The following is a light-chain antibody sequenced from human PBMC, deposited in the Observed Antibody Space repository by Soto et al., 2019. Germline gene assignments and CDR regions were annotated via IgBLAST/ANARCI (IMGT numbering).Light chain of an antibody. CDR2: RAS. J-gene: IGKJ2*01. CDR1: QTINDW. Sequence: DIQMTQSPSTLSASVGDRVTIACRASQTINDWLAWYQQKPGKAPNLLIYRASNVQSGVPSRFSGSGSGTEFTLTISSLQPDDFATYYCQQYSSYSYTFGEGTKLEIK. CDR3: QQYSSYSYT. V-gene: IGKV1-5*03.